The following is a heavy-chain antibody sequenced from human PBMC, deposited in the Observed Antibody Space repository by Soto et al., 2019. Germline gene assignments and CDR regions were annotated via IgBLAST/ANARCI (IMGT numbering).Heavy chain of an antibody. CDR1: GGSVSSAICD. J-gene: IGHJ5*02. CDR2: IYNSETT. Sequence: SETLSLTCTVSGGSVSSAICDWSWIRQPPGKGLEWIGYIYNSETTHYNPSFKSRATISVDTSKNQFSLRLTSVTAADTAVYYCARESLSATPYFHPWGQGTLVTVS. CDR3: ARESLSATPYFHP. V-gene: IGHV4-61*01.